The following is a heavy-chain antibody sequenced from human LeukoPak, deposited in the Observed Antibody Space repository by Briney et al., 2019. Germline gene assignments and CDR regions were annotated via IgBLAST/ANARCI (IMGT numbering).Heavy chain of an antibody. J-gene: IGHJ4*02. Sequence: GGSLRLSCAASGFTFSSYSMNWVRQAPGKGLEWDSSISSSSSYIYYADSVKGRFTISRDNAKNSLYLQMNSLRAEDTAVYYCARAGGDYFDYWGRGTLVTVSS. CDR1: GFTFSSYS. D-gene: IGHD1-14*01. V-gene: IGHV3-21*01. CDR2: ISSSSSYI. CDR3: ARAGGDYFDY.